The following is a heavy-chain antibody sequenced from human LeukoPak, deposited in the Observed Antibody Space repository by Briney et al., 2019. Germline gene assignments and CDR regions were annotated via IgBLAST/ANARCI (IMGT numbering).Heavy chain of an antibody. Sequence: PSQTLSLTCTVSGGSISSGSYCWSWIRQPAGKGLEWIGHIHTSGSTNYNPSLKSRVTISVDTSKNQLSLKLSSVTAADTAVYYCARGNRFEGELEYWGQGTLVTVSS. CDR2: IHTSGST. CDR3: ARGNRFEGELEY. CDR1: GGSISSGSYC. D-gene: IGHD3-10*01. J-gene: IGHJ4*02. V-gene: IGHV4-61*09.